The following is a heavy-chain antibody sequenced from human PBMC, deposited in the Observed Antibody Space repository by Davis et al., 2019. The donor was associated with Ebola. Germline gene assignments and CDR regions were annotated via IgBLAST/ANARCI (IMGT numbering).Heavy chain of an antibody. CDR1: GYTFTSYY. D-gene: IGHD4-17*01. V-gene: IGHV1-69*13. Sequence: SVKVSCKASGYTFTSYYMHWVRQAPGQGLEWMGGIIPIFGTANYAQKFQGRVTITADESTSTAYMELSSLRSEDTAVYYCARAPSTVTPLSLFFDYWGQGTLVTVSS. CDR2: IIPIFGTA. J-gene: IGHJ4*02. CDR3: ARAPSTVTPLSLFFDY.